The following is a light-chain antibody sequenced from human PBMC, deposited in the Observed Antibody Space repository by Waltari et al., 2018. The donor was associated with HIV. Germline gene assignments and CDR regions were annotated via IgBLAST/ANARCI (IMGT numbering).Light chain of an antibody. Sequence: QSALTQPASVSGSPGQSITISCTGTSNDVGNFNLVSWYQQLPGKAPKPIIYEVSERPSGASNRFSCAKSGNTASLTISGLQAEDEADYYCSSYVHSMTSYVFGTGTKVTVL. V-gene: IGLV2-23*02. CDR1: SNDVGNFNL. J-gene: IGLJ1*01. CDR3: SSYVHSMTSYV. CDR2: EVS.